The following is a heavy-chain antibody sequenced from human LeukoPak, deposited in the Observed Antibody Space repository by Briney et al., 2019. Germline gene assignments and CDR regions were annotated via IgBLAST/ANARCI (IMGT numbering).Heavy chain of an antibody. V-gene: IGHV3-23*01. CDR1: GFTFSSYA. CDR2: ISGSGDNT. Sequence: GSLRLSCAASGFTFSSYAMSWVRQAPGKGLEWVAAISGSGDNTYYADSVKGRFTISRDNSRNTLYLQMNSLRGEDTAVYYCAKDRSSSWYFDYWGQGTLVTVSS. D-gene: IGHD6-13*01. J-gene: IGHJ4*02. CDR3: AKDRSSSWYFDY.